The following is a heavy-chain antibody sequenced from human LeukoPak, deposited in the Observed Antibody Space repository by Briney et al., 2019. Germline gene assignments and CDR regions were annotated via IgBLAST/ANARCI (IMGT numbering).Heavy chain of an antibody. CDR2: IFHSGST. CDR3: ARSPTKRVPEDY. V-gene: IGHV4-4*02. CDR1: SGSIFSSNW. Sequence: SETLSLTCAVSSGSIFSSNWWSWVRQPPGKGLEWIGRIFHSGSTSYSPSLKSRVTISVDKSKNQFSLRLTSVTAADTAVYYCARSPTKRVPEDYWGQGTLVTVSS. J-gene: IGHJ4*02. D-gene: IGHD2-2*01.